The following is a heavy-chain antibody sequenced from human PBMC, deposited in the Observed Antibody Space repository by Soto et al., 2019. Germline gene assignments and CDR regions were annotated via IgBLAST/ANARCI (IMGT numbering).Heavy chain of an antibody. D-gene: IGHD5-12*01. CDR1: SGSISSSNW. CDR2: IYHSGST. V-gene: IGHV4-4*02. CDR3: ASSGAGNDDNWFDP. J-gene: IGHJ5*02. Sequence: QVQLQESGPGLVKPSGTLSLTCAVSSGSISSSNWWSWVRQPPGKGLEWIGGIYHSGSTNYNPSLKSRVTISVDKSKNQFSLKLSSVTDADTAVYYCASSGAGNDDNWFDPWGQGTLVTVSS.